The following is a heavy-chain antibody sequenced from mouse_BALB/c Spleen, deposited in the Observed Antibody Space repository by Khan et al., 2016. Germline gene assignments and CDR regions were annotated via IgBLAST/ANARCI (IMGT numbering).Heavy chain of an antibody. J-gene: IGHJ2*01. D-gene: IGHD1-1*01. CDR2: ISCYNGAT. V-gene: IGHV1S34*01. CDR1: GYSFTGYY. CDR3: TRYGSSFPYYFDY. Sequence: LVKTGASVKISCKASGYSFTGYYMHWVKQSHGKSLEWIGYISCYNGATSYNQKFKGKATFTVDKSSSTAYMQFNSLTSEDSAVYYCTRYGSSFPYYFDYWGQGTTLTVSS.